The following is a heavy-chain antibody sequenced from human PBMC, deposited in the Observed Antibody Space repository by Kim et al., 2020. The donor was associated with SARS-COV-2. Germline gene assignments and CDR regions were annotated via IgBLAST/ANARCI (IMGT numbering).Heavy chain of an antibody. D-gene: IGHD6-19*01. J-gene: IGHJ4*02. Sequence: GGSLRLSCAASGFTFSSYAMHWVRQAPGKGLEWVAVISYDGSNKYYADSVKGRFTISRDNSKNTLYLQMNSLRAEDTAVYYCARDLLTQWLLDYWGQGTLVTVSS. CDR2: ISYDGSNK. CDR1: GFTFSSYA. V-gene: IGHV3-30-3*01. CDR3: ARDLLTQWLLDY.